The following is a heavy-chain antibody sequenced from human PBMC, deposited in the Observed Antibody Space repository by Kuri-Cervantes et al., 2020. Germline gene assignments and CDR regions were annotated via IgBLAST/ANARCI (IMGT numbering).Heavy chain of an antibody. CDR3: AKVGADHDAFDI. Sequence: LSLTCAASGFTFDDYAMHWVRQVPGKGLEWVSGISWNSGSIGYADSVKGRFTISRDNAKNSLYLQMSSLRAEDTALYYCAKVGADHDAFDIWGQGTMVTVSS. CDR1: GFTFDDYA. CDR2: ISWNSGSI. D-gene: IGHD4/OR15-4a*01. V-gene: IGHV3-9*01. J-gene: IGHJ3*02.